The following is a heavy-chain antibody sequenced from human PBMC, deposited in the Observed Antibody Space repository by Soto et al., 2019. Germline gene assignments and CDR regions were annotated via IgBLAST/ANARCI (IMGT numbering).Heavy chain of an antibody. CDR3: ARGPPFY. CDR2: IYHCGST. J-gene: IGHJ4*02. CDR1: GGSISSGGYS. Sequence: QLQLQESGSGLVKPSQTLSLTCAFSGGSISSGGYSWSWIRQPPGKGLEWIGYIYHCGSTYYNPSLKSRVTISVDRSKNQLSLKLSSVSVQDKALYYCARGPPFYCGQGHLVTVSS. V-gene: IGHV4-30-2*01.